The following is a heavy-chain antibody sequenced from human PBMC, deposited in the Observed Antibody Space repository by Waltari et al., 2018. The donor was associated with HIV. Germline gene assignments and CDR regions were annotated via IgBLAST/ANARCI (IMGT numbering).Heavy chain of an antibody. CDR2: IIPIFGTA. CDR3: ARRPYTAMVPSHPYYDYGMDV. J-gene: IGHJ6*02. D-gene: IGHD5-18*01. Sequence: QVQLVQSGAEVKKPGSSVKVSCKASGGTFSSYAISWVRQAPGQGLEWMGGIIPIFGTANYAQKFQGRVTITADESTSTAYMELSSLRSEDTAVYYCARRPYTAMVPSHPYYDYGMDVWGQGTTVTVSS. CDR1: GGTFSSYA. V-gene: IGHV1-69*01.